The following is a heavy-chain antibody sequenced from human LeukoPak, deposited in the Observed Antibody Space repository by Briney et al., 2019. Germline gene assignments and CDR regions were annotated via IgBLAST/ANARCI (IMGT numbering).Heavy chain of an antibody. J-gene: IGHJ4*02. Sequence: SQTLSLTCTVSGGSISSSDYYWSWIRQPPGKGLEWIGYVYYSRSTYYNPFLKSRVTISIDTSKNQFSLKLSSVTAADTAVYYCARRSDYYGSGCYSFLFDYWGLGTLVTVSS. D-gene: IGHD3-10*01. CDR3: ARRSDYYGSGCYSFLFDY. V-gene: IGHV4-30-4*01. CDR1: GGSISSSDYY. CDR2: VYYSRST.